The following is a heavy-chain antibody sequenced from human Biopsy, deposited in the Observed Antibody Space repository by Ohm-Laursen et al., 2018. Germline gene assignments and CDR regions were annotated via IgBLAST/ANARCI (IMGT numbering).Heavy chain of an antibody. Sequence: TLSLTCTVNGESSSGYFWNWIRQPPGKGLEWIGEISQSGSTKYNPSLKRRATLSADSSNSQFSLRLTSVTAADTAIYHCARGSGYFKLDVWGQGTTVTVSS. J-gene: IGHJ6*02. CDR3: ARGSGYFKLDV. CDR1: GESSSGYF. D-gene: IGHD5-12*01. CDR2: ISQSGST. V-gene: IGHV4-34*01.